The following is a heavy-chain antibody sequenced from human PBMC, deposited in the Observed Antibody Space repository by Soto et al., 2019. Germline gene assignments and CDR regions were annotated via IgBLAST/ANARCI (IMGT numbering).Heavy chain of an antibody. CDR1: GFTFSTYA. CDR2: LTPGGGET. D-gene: IGHD4-17*01. Sequence: GGSLRLSCVASGFTFSTYAMSWVRQAPGKGLEWVSALTPGGGETYYADSVKGRFTISRDNSMNALYLQMSSLRIEDTAVYYCAHPRGYGVFDAYDIWGQGTMVTVSS. J-gene: IGHJ3*02. CDR3: AHPRGYGVFDAYDI. V-gene: IGHV3-23*01.